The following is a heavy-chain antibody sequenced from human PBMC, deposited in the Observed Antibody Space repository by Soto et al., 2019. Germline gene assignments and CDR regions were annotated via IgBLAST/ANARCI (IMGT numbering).Heavy chain of an antibody. D-gene: IGHD3-10*01. J-gene: IGHJ4*02. V-gene: IGHV3-48*01. CDR1: GFPFSSYS. CDR3: ARVLNYYGSGSSRASDY. CDR2: ISSSSSTI. Sequence: PGGSLRLSCEASGFPFSSYSMNWVRQAPGKGLEWVSYISSSSSTIYYADSVKGRFTISRDNAKNSLYLQMNSLRAEDTAVYYCARVLNYYGSGSSRASDYWGQGTLVTVSS.